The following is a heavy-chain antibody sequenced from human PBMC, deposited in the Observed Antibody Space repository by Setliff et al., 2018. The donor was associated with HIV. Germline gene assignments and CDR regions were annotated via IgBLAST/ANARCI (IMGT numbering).Heavy chain of an antibody. Sequence: SETLSLTCTVSGGSISSYYWNWIRQPPGRGLEWIGYINYSGSTNYNPSLKSRVTISVDTSKNQIPLKVSSVTAADTAVYYCASHQHNFTGYYYYYYYMAVWGRGTMVTVSS. J-gene: IGHJ6*03. CDR2: INYSGST. D-gene: IGHD3-9*01. V-gene: IGHV4-59*01. CDR3: ASHQHNFTGYYYYYYYMAV. CDR1: GGSISSYY.